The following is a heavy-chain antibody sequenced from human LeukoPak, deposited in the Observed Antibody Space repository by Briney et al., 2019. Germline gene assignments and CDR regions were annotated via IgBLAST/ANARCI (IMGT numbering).Heavy chain of an antibody. CDR1: GLTFSISG. V-gene: IGHV3-33*03. J-gene: IGHJ4*02. Sequence: GGSLRLSCAVSGLTFSISGMHWVRQAPGKGLEWVAVIWYDGSNKYYADSVKGRFTISRDNAKNSLFLQMNSLRAEDTAVYYCATVEMVTFNYWGQGTLVTVSS. D-gene: IGHD5-24*01. CDR3: ATVEMVTFNY. CDR2: IWYDGSNK.